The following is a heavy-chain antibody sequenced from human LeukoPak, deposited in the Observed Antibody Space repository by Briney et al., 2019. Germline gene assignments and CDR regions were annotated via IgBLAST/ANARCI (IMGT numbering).Heavy chain of an antibody. Sequence: PGGSLRLFCTVSGFTLRDYDMSWVRQAPGKGLEWVGFIRSKAYGGTTEYAASVKGRFTISRDDSKSIAYLQMNSLKTEDTAVYYCARVIYCDYEGFGGVLWRRGTLVTVSS. J-gene: IGHJ4*02. CDR2: IRSKAYGGTT. V-gene: IGHV3-49*04. CDR1: GFTLRDYD. D-gene: IGHD4-17*01. CDR3: ARVIYCDYEGFGGVL.